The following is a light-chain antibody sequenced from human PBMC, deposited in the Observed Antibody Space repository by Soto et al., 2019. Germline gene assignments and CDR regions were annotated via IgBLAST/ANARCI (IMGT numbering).Light chain of an antibody. CDR2: DVS. J-gene: IGLJ1*01. Sequence: QSVLTQPASVSGSPGQSITISCTGTSSDVGVYNYVSWYQQHPGKAPKLMIYDVSNRPSGVSNRFSGSKSGNTASLTISGLQAEDEADYYCNSYTSSSTYVFGTGTKVTVL. CDR3: NSYTSSSTYV. V-gene: IGLV2-14*01. CDR1: SSDVGVYNY.